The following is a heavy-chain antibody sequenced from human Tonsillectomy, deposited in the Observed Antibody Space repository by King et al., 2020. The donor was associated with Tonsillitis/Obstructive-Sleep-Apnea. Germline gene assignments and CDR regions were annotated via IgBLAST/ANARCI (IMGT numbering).Heavy chain of an antibody. D-gene: IGHD2-2*01. CDR1: GYKVTSYG. CDR3: ARGGDQHYFYMDV. J-gene: IGHJ6*03. CDR2: ISPFSGNT. V-gene: IGHV1-18*01. Sequence: VQLVESGAEVKKPGAAVKLSCKASGYKVTSYGLTWVRQAPGQGLEWMGWISPFSGNTKYGQTLQGRVTMTTDTSTTTAYMELRSLRSDDTAVYFCARGGDQHYFYMDVWGQGTTVTVSS.